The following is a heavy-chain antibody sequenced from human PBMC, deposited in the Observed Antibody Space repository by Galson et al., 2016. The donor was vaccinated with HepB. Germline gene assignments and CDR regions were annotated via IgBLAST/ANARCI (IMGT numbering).Heavy chain of an antibody. J-gene: IGHJ4*02. CDR1: GYRFPTYG. CDR3: ARDVQFRFDY. V-gene: IGHV1-18*04. D-gene: IGHD4-11*01. CDR2: LSANSGNT. Sequence: SVKVSCKASGYRFPTYGISWVRQAPGQGLEWLGWLSANSGNTIYAQKFQDRVTMTRDTSASTVYMDLRSLRSDDTAVYYCARDVQFRFDYWGQGTLVTVSS.